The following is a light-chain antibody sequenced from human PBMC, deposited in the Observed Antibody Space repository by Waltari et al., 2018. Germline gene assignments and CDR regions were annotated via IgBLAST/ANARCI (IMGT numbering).Light chain of an antibody. CDR1: STDIGVYNY. CDR3: SSYAVSNTL. V-gene: IGLV2-8*01. J-gene: IGLJ3*02. CDR2: EVT. Sequence: QSALTQPPSASGSLGQSVTISCTGTSTDIGVYNYVSWYQQDPGKAPKLVIYEVTKRPSGVPDRFSGSKSGYTASLTVSGLQTEDEADYYCSSYAVSNTLFGGGT.